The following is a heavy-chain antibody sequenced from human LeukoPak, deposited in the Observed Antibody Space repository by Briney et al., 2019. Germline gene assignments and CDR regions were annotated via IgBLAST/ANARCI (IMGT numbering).Heavy chain of an antibody. CDR2: ISGSNAYI. V-gene: IGHV3-21*01. J-gene: IGHJ4*02. CDR3: ARDYGGSSPFDY. D-gene: IGHD4-23*01. Sequence: GGSLRLSCAASGFTFSSYAMSWVRQAPGKGLEWVSSISGSNAYIYYADSVKGRFTISRDNAKNSLYLQMNSLRAEDTAVYYCARDYGGSSPFDYWGQGTLVTVSS. CDR1: GFTFSSYA.